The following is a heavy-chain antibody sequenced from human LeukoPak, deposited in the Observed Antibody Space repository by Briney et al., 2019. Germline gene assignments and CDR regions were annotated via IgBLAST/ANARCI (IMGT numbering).Heavy chain of an antibody. V-gene: IGHV3-74*01. J-gene: IGHJ3*02. CDR3: ARGDTAMATDAFDI. D-gene: IGHD5-18*01. Sequence: PGGSLRLSCAASGFTFSNYWMHWVRQAPGKGLVWVSRINSDGSSTSYADSVKGRFTISRDNAKNTLYLQMNSLRAEDTAVYYCARGDTAMATDAFDIWGQGTMVTVSS. CDR2: INSDGSST. CDR1: GFTFSNYW.